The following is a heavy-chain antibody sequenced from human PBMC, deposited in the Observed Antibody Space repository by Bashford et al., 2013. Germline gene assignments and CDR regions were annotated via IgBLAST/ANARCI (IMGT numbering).Heavy chain of an antibody. D-gene: IGHD4-17*01. CDR2: INPSGGST. CDR1: GYTFTGYY. J-gene: IGHJ3*02. V-gene: IGHV1-46*01. CDR3: ARGVKSTTFQTDDAFDI. Sequence: ASVKVSCKASGYTFTGYYMHWVRQAPGQGLEWMGIINPSGGSTSYAQKFQGRVTMTRDTSTSTVYMELSSLRSEDTAVYYCARGVKSTTFQTDDAFDIWGQGTMVTVSS.